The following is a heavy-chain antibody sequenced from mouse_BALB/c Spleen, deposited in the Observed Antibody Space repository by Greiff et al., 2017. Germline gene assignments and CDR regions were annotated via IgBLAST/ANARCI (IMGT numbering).Heavy chain of an antibody. CDR1: GFNIKDYY. Sequence: DVKLQESGAELVRPGALVKLSCKASGFNIKDYYMHWVKQRPEQGLEWIGWIDPENGNTIYDPKFQGKASITADTSSNTAYLQLSSLTSEDTAVYYCASYGNYFDYWGQGTTLTVSS. CDR2: IDPENGNT. J-gene: IGHJ2*01. CDR3: ASYGNYFDY. D-gene: IGHD2-1*01. V-gene: IGHV14-1*02.